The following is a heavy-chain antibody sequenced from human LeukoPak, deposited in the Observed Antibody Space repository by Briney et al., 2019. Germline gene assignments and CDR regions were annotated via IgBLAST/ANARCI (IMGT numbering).Heavy chain of an antibody. V-gene: IGHV4-39*07. Sequence: TSETLSLTCTVSRGSISSSSCYWGWIRQPPGKGLEWIGSIYYSGSTYYNPSLKSRVTISVDTSKNQFSLKLSSVTAADTAVYYCASVSSGWPGLFDYWGQGALVTVSS. J-gene: IGHJ4*02. D-gene: IGHD6-19*01. CDR3: ASVSSGWPGLFDY. CDR2: IYYSGST. CDR1: RGSISSSSCY.